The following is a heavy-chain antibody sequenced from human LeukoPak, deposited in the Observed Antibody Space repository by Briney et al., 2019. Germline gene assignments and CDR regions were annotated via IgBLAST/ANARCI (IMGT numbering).Heavy chain of an antibody. CDR1: VYTFTGHY. Sequence: GASVKVSCKTSVYTFTGHYIHWISQTPRGGLEWLGWINPQRGSTDSSQKFQGRLTMTRDTSINTAYMELFSLTSDDTAIYYCARSTLIMIRGVVDYWGQGSLVAVSS. V-gene: IGHV1-2*02. CDR2: INPQRGST. J-gene: IGHJ4*02. D-gene: IGHD3-10*01. CDR3: ARSTLIMIRGVVDY.